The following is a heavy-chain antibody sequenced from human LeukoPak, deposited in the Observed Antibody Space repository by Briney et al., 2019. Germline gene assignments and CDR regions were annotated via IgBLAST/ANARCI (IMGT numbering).Heavy chain of an antibody. Sequence: SVKVSCKASGGTFSSYAISWVRQAPGQGLEWMGGIIPIFGTANYAQKFQGRVTITTDESTSTTYMELSSLRSEDTAVYYCAKAVAGLQRAFDIWGQGTTVTVSS. D-gene: IGHD6-19*01. CDR1: GGTFSSYA. J-gene: IGHJ3*02. CDR2: IIPIFGTA. V-gene: IGHV1-69*05. CDR3: AKAVAGLQRAFDI.